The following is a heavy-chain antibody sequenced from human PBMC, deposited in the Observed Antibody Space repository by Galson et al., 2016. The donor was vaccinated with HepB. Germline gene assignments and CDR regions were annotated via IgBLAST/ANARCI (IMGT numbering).Heavy chain of an antibody. D-gene: IGHD2-8*01. CDR3: ASPVSNDPFDI. Sequence: SLRLSCAASGFTVSSNYLSWVRQAPGKGLEWVSVIYSGGTTYYADSVKGRFTISKDNSKNTVYLQMNTLRAEDTALYYCASPVSNDPFDIWGQGTMVTVSS. CDR1: GFTVSSNY. CDR2: IYSGGTT. J-gene: IGHJ3*02. V-gene: IGHV3-53*01.